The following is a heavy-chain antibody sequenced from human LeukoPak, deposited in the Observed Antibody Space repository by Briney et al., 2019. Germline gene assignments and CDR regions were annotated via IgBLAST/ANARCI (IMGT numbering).Heavy chain of an antibody. J-gene: IGHJ3*02. V-gene: IGHV3-23*01. CDR1: GFTCSSYA. D-gene: IGHD5-24*01. CDR2: ISGSGGST. CDR3: TKENGGYNRAFDI. Sequence: GGSLRLSCAASGFTCSSYAMSWVRQAPGKGLEGVSAISGSGGSTDYAASGKGRFTISRDNSKDTLYLQMNSLRAEDTAVYYCTKENGGYNRAFDIWGQGTMVTVSS.